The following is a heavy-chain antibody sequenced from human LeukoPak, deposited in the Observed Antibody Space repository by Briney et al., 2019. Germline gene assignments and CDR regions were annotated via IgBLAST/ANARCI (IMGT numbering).Heavy chain of an antibody. Sequence: GGSLRLSCTASGFAFSSFAMSWVRQAPGKGLEWVSGMTGNGGPYSADSVKGRFTISRDNSANTLYLQMNSPRVEDTATYYCAKMKGQRLYDYCMDVWGRGTTVTVSS. CDR2: MTGNGGP. D-gene: IGHD2/OR15-2a*01. V-gene: IGHV3-23*01. CDR3: AKMKGQRLYDYCMDV. J-gene: IGHJ6*03. CDR1: GFAFSSFA.